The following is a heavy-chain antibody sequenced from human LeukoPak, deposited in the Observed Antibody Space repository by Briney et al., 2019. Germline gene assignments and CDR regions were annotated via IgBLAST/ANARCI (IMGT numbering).Heavy chain of an antibody. CDR2: LFISGAA. CDR3: ARERGSVESQFYFDY. D-gene: IGHD2-21*01. Sequence: SETLSLTCNVSGGSVSSYSWSWIRQPAGKGLEWIGRLFISGAANYNPSLKSRVTVSIDTSKSHFSLRLTSVTAADTAVYYCARERGSVESQFYFDYWGQGTLVTVSS. V-gene: IGHV4-4*07. CDR1: GGSVSSYS. J-gene: IGHJ4*02.